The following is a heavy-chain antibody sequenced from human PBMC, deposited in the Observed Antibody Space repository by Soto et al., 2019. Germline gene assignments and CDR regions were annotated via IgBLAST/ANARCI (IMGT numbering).Heavy chain of an antibody. CDR2: IIPISETT. D-gene: IGHD2-2*01. V-gene: IGHV1-69*01. CDR3: ARSQGSSTSLEIYYYYYYGMDV. Sequence: QVPLVQSGAEVKKPGSSVKVSCKASGGTFSSYAISWGRQAPGQGLEWMAGIIPISETTNYAQKFQGRVTITADESKSTAYMELSSLSSEDTAVYSCARSQGSSTSLEIYYYYYYGMDVWGQGTRVTFSS. CDR1: GGTFSSYA. J-gene: IGHJ6*01.